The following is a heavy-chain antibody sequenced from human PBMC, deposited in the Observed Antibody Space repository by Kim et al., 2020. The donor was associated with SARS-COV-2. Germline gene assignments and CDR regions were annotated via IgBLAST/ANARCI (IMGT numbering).Heavy chain of an antibody. CDR2: ISAYNGNT. CDR1: GYTFTSYG. J-gene: IGHJ5*02. Sequence: ASVKVSCKASGYTFTSYGISWVRQAPGQGLEWMGWISAYNGNTNYAQKLQGRVTMTTDTSTSTAYMELRSLRSDDTAVYYCARVRYVDWLPADTTWGQGTLVTVSS. V-gene: IGHV1-18*04. D-gene: IGHD3-9*01. CDR3: ARVRYVDWLPADTT.